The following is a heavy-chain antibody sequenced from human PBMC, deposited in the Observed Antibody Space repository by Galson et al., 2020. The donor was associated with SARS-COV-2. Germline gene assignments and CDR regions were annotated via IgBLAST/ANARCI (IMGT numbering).Heavy chain of an antibody. CDR3: ATAPVVHCTNRVCYPYRPNWFDP. CDR1: GYTLTELS. Sequence: ASVKVSCKVSGYTLTELSMHWVRQAPGKGLEWMGGFDPEDGETIYAQKFQGRVTMTEDTSTDTAYMELSSLRSEDTAVYYCATAPVVHCTNRVCYPYRPNWFDPWGQGTLVTVSS. CDR2: FDPEDGET. V-gene: IGHV1-24*01. D-gene: IGHD2-8*01. J-gene: IGHJ5*02.